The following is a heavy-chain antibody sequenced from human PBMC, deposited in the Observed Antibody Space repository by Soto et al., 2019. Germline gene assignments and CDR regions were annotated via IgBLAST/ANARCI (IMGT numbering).Heavy chain of an antibody. CDR2: ISPNGDST. V-gene: IGHV3-23*01. D-gene: IGHD3-16*01. CDR1: GFSFNNYA. CDR3: SKGAFAGYYYYGMDV. J-gene: IGHJ6*02. Sequence: GGSLRLSCAASGFSFNNYAMTRVRQAPGKGLQWVSAISPNGDSTYYADSVKGRFTISRDNSKNALFVQMNSLRAEDTAVYYCSKGAFAGYYYYGMDVWGQGTTVTVSS.